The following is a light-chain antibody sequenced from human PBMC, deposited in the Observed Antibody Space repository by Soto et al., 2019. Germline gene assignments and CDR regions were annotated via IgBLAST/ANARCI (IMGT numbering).Light chain of an antibody. CDR2: AAS. CDR1: QGVSRY. J-gene: IGKJ4*01. V-gene: IGKV1-9*01. CDR3: QPLNSYPVT. Sequence: IQLTQSPSSLSASVGDSVTITCRASQGVSRYLSWYQQKPGRAPILLISAASTLQSGVPARFSGSGSGTAFTLSITSLQPEDFATYYCQPLNSYPVTFGGGTKVEIK.